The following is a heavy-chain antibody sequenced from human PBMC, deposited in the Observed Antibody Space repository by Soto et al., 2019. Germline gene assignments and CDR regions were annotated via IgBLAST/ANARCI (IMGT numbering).Heavy chain of an antibody. CDR2: INHSGST. CDR1: GGSFSGYY. Sequence: SETLSLTCAVYGGSFSGYYWSWIRQPPGKGLEWIGEINHSGSTNYNPSLKSRVTISVDTSKNQFSLKLSSVTAADTALFYCARGGIAVAGTGWFDPWGQGTLVTVSS. D-gene: IGHD6-19*01. V-gene: IGHV4-34*01. CDR3: ARGGIAVAGTGWFDP. J-gene: IGHJ5*02.